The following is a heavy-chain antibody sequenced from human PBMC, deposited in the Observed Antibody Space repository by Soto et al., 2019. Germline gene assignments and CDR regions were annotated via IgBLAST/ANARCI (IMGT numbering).Heavy chain of an antibody. D-gene: IGHD4-17*01. CDR2: ISSSSSTI. J-gene: IGHJ4*02. V-gene: IGHV3-48*01. Sequence: EVQLVESGGGLVQPGGSLRLSCAASGFTFSSYSMNWVRQAPGKGLEWVSYISSSSSTIYYADSVKGRFTISRDNAKNSLYLQMNSLRAEDTAVYYCARDRGDYGDYPDYWGQGTLVTVSS. CDR3: ARDRGDYGDYPDY. CDR1: GFTFSSYS.